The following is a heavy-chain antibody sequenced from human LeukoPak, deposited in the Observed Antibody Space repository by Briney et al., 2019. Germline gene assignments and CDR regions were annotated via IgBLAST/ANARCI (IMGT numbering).Heavy chain of an antibody. Sequence: KVSCKVSGYTLIELSMHWVRQAPGKGLEWMGGFDPEDGETIYAQKFQGRVTMTGDTSTDTAYMELSSLRSEDTAVYYCATRGRGFDWFDPWGQGTLVTVSS. D-gene: IGHD3-10*01. CDR2: FDPEDGET. CDR1: GYTLIELS. CDR3: ATRGRGFDWFDP. V-gene: IGHV1-24*01. J-gene: IGHJ5*02.